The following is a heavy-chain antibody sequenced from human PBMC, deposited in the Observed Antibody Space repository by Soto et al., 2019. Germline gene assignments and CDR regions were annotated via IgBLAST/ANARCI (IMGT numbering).Heavy chain of an antibody. Sequence: QVRLVQSGTEMKRPGASVKVSCEASGYSFSSYGFNWVRQAPGQGLEWMGWVSPYNGGINYGQKFQGRLTMTTDRSTSTAYMELTSLTFDDTAVYYCARDLLSWTTEAVSSVYWGQGTLVTVSS. CDR1: GYSFSSYG. V-gene: IGHV1-18*04. J-gene: IGHJ4*02. D-gene: IGHD4-17*01. CDR3: ARDLLSWTTEAVSSVY. CDR2: VSPYNGGI.